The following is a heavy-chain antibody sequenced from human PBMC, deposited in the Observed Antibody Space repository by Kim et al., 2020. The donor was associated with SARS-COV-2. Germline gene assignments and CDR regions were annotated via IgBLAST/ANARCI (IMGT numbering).Heavy chain of an antibody. Sequence: GGSLRLSCAASGFPFSNVNMPWFRQAPGKGLEWVGHFKSQGEGGTIDYSAPVKGRFFISSADSKNTLYLQMNSLRTDDTSISYCITAGSGYGVRWGPGTLVTVSS. D-gene: IGHD5-12*01. J-gene: IGHJ4*02. CDR1: GFPFSNVN. CDR2: FKSQGEGGTI. CDR3: ITAGSGYGVR. V-gene: IGHV3-15*01.